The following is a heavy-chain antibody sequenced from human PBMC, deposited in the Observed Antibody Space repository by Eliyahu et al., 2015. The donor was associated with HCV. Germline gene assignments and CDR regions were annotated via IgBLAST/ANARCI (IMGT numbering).Heavy chain of an antibody. CDR3: AKDWKWQPLVHGMNV. CDR1: GFXFINYG. Sequence: EKLVESGGGVVQPGRSLXLSCAASGFXFINYGIHWVRQAPGKGLEWVAVISYDGSDKHYADSVKGRFTISRDNSKNTLYLQMDSLYAEDTAVYYCAKDWKWQPLVHGMNVWGQGTTVTVSS. J-gene: IGHJ6*02. CDR2: ISYDGSDK. D-gene: IGHD6-13*01. V-gene: IGHV3-30*18.